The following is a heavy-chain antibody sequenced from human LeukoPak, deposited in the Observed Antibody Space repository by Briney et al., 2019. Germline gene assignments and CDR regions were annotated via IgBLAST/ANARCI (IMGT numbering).Heavy chain of an antibody. CDR2: INSNRGGT. Sequence: ASVKVSCKASGYTFTNYYIHWVRQAPGQGLEWMGWINSNRGGTNYAQKFQGRVTMTRDTSISTAYMELRSVRSDDTAVYYCARGRGPYYCVMDVWGQGTTVTVSS. CDR3: ARGRGPYYCVMDV. D-gene: IGHD3-10*01. J-gene: IGHJ6*02. CDR1: GYTFTNYY. V-gene: IGHV1-2*02.